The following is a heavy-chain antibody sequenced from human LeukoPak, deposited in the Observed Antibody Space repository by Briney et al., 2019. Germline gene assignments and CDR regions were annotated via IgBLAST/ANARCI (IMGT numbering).Heavy chain of an antibody. CDR1: GFTFSSYA. J-gene: IGHJ4*02. V-gene: IGHV3-30*09. D-gene: IGHD2-2*01. Sequence: PGRSLRLSCAASGFTFSSYAMHWVRQAPGKGLEWVAVISYDGSNKYYADSVKGRFAISRDNSKNTLYLQMNSLRAEDTAVYYCARVNGGYCSSTSCSSGDYWGQGTLVTVSS. CDR2: ISYDGSNK. CDR3: ARVNGGYCSSTSCSSGDY.